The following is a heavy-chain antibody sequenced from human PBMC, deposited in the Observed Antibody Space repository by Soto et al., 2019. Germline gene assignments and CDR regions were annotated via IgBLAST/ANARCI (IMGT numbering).Heavy chain of an antibody. V-gene: IGHV4-59*08. CDR3: AGRLQTDRTTTQANWFDP. Sequence: SETLSLTCTVAGDSVSSYSWNWIRQPPGRGLEWIGYIYYSGSTNYNPSLNSRVTISVDTSKNQFSLNLRYVTAADTAVYYCAGRLQTDRTTTQANWFDPWGQGTLVTVS. CDR2: IYYSGST. J-gene: IGHJ5*02. D-gene: IGHD1-7*01. CDR1: GDSVSSYS.